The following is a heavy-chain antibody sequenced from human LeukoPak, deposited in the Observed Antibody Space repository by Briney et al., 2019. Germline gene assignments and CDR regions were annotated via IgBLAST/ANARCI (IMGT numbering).Heavy chain of an antibody. CDR3: ARLQLRMTPPLFDY. V-gene: IGHV4-39*01. CDR1: GGSISSSSYY. Sequence: SETLSLTCTVSGGSISSSSYYWGWIRQPPGKGLEWIGSIYYSGSTYYNPSLKSRVTISVDTSNNQFSLKLSSVTAADTAVYYCARLQLRMTPPLFDYWGQGTLVTVSS. CDR2: IYYSGST. J-gene: IGHJ4*02. D-gene: IGHD4-17*01.